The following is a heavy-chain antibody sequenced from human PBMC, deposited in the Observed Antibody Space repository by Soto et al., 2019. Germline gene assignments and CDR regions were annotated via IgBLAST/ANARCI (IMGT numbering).Heavy chain of an antibody. V-gene: IGHV3-23*01. D-gene: IGHD1-26*01. CDR3: AKVITTDISYWYGMDV. CDR1: GFTFSSYP. J-gene: IGHJ6*02. Sequence: LRLSCAASGFTFSSYPMVWVRQAPGKGLESISSISGSGTSYYADSVKGRFTIFRDNSENTLYLQMNSLRAEDTAVYYCAKVITTDISYWYGMDVWGQGTTVTVSS. CDR2: ISGSGTS.